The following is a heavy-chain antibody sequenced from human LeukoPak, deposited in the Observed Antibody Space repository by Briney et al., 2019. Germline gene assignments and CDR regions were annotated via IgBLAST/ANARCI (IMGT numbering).Heavy chain of an antibody. Sequence: SETLSLTCTVSGGSISSSSYYWGWIRQPPGKGLEWIGEINHSGSTNYNPSLKSRVTISVDTSKNQFSLKLSSVTAADTAVYYCARGYCSGGSCRYSRARLDYWGQGTLVTVSS. CDR1: GGSISSSSYY. CDR2: INHSGST. CDR3: ARGYCSGGSCRYSRARLDY. D-gene: IGHD2-15*01. J-gene: IGHJ4*02. V-gene: IGHV4-39*07.